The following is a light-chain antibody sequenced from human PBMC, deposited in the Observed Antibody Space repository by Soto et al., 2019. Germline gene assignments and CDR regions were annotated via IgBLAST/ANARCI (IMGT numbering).Light chain of an antibody. CDR3: QLLT. Sequence: EVVLTQSPATLSLSPGARATLSCRASQSISSGFLAWYQQKFGQPPRLLIYGASSRAPGIPDRFSVSGSGTDFTLTISRVEPEDSAVYYCQLLTGGGGTKVEIK. V-gene: IGKV3-20*01. J-gene: IGKJ4*01. CDR2: GAS. CDR1: QSISSGF.